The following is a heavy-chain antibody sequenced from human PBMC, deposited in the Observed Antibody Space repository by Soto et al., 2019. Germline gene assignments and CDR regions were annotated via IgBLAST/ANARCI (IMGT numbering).Heavy chain of an antibody. CDR3: ARADLRPSSIAVAPGCDWFDP. CDR2: INAGNGNT. CDR1: GYTFTSYA. Sequence: ASVKVSCKASGYTFTSYAMHWVRQAPGQRLEWMGWINAGNGNTKYSQKFQGRVTITRDTSASTAYMELSSLRSEDTAVYYCARADLRPSSIAVAPGCDWFDPWGQGTLVTVSS. V-gene: IGHV1-3*01. J-gene: IGHJ5*02. D-gene: IGHD6-19*01.